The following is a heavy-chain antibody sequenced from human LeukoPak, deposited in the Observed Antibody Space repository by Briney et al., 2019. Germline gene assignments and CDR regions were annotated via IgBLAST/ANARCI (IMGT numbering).Heavy chain of an antibody. CDR1: GFNFSSYA. CDR2: NTGRGDST. CDR3: AKEGACCPTVLTR. V-gene: IGHV3-23*01. J-gene: IGHJ4*02. Sequence: VGSLRPSRAASGFNFSSYAMSLVPPAPGKGLEWVSANTGRGDSTYYADREKCRFTISRDNTKNTLYLQMNSLRAEDTAVYCCAKEGACCPTVLTRWGQGTLVTVSS. D-gene: IGHD1-26*01.